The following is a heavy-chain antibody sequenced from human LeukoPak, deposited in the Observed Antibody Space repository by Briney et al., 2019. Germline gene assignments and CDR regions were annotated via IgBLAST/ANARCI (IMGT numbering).Heavy chain of an antibody. CDR1: GLIFSTYA. V-gene: IGHV3-9*01. Sequence: PGGSLRLSCAASGLIFSTYAMHWVRQAPGKGLEWVSGISWNSGSIGYADSVKGRFTISRDNAKNSLYLQMNSLRAEDTALYYCAATYSGSYNGPPVGAFDIWGQGTMVTVSS. D-gene: IGHD1-26*01. CDR2: ISWNSGSI. CDR3: AATYSGSYNGPPVGAFDI. J-gene: IGHJ3*02.